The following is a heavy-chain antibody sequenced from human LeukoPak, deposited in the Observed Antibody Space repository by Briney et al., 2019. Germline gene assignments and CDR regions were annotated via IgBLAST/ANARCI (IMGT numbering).Heavy chain of an antibody. D-gene: IGHD5-12*01. CDR2: IYYSGST. CDR3: ARGRGYSGRYYFDY. J-gene: IGHJ4*02. Sequence: SETLSLTCTVSGGSISSYYWSWIRQPPGKGLEWIGYIYYSGSTNYNPSLKSRVTISVDTSKNQFSLKLSSVTAADTAGYYCARGRGYSGRYYFDYWGQGTLVTVSS. V-gene: IGHV4-59*01. CDR1: GGSISSYY.